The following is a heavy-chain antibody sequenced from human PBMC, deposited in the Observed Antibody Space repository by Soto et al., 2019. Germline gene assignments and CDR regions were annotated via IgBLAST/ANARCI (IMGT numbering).Heavy chain of an antibody. D-gene: IGHD3-22*01. CDR3: ARAHYGPSGYYFES. CDR2: IYHTGST. J-gene: IGHJ4*02. Sequence: QVQLQESGSGLVKPSQTLSLTCTVSGDSISSGGYSWSWIRQPPRQGLEWIGYIYHTGSTSYSPYLKSRVTMSVDKSKSQFSLSLNSVTAADTAIYYCARAHYGPSGYYFESWCQGALFTVSP. V-gene: IGHV4-30-2*01. CDR1: GDSISSGGYS.